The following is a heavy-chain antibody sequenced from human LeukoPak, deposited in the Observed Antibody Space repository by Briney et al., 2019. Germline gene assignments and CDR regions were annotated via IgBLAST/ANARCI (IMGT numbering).Heavy chain of an antibody. CDR3: ARDHQGTYFDFWSGSKANNYYYMDV. J-gene: IGHJ6*03. CDR1: GGSISSSSYY. CDR2: IHYSGST. Sequence: SETLSLTCTVSGGSISSSSYYWGWIRQPPGKGLEWIGTIHYSGSTYYNTSLKGRVTISVDTSKNQFSLKLRSVTAADTAVYYCARDHQGTYFDFWSGSKANNYYYMDVWGKGTTVTVSS. V-gene: IGHV4-39*07. D-gene: IGHD3-3*01.